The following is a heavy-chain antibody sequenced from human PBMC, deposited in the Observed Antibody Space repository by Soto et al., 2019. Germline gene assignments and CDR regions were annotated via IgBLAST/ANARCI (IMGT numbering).Heavy chain of an antibody. CDR3: AKEVYSSSSPRMDV. J-gene: IGHJ6*02. CDR1: GFTFSSYG. Sequence: QVQLVESGGGVVQPGRSLRLSCEASGFTFSSYGMHWVRQAPGKGLEWVAVISYDGSNKYYADSVKGRFTISRDNSMITLYLQMNSLRAEDTAVYYCAKEVYSSSSPRMDVWGQGTTVTVSS. CDR2: ISYDGSNK. D-gene: IGHD6-6*01. V-gene: IGHV3-30*18.